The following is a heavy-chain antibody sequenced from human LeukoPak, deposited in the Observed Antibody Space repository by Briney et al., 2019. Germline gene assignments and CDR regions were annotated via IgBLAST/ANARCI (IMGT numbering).Heavy chain of an antibody. CDR1: GFTSSNYW. CDR3: VWFGELARFDP. J-gene: IGHJ5*02. V-gene: IGHV3-74*01. D-gene: IGHD3-10*01. CDR2: IKSDGSIT. Sequence: GGSLRLSCAASGFTSSNYWMHWVRQAPGKGLEWVSRIKSDGSITSYADAVKGRFTISRDNAKSTLYLQMNSLRAEDTAVYYCVWFGELARFDPWGQGTLVTVSS.